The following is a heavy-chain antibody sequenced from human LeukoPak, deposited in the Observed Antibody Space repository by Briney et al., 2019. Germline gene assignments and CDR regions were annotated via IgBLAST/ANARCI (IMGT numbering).Heavy chain of an antibody. V-gene: IGHV1-8*01. J-gene: IGHJ6*02. CDR1: GYTFTSYD. CDR2: MNPNSGNT. Sequence: ASVKVSCKASGYTFTSYDINWVRQATGQGLEWMGWMNPNSGNTGYAQKFQGRVTMTRNTSISIAYMELSSLRSEDTAVYYCARDIVVVPAQYYYYGMDVWGQGTTVTVSS. D-gene: IGHD2-2*01. CDR3: ARDIVVVPAQYYYYGMDV.